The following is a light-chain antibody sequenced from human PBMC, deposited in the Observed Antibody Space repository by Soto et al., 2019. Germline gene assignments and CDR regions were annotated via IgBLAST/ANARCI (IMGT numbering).Light chain of an antibody. CDR3: QQSYSTPPFT. Sequence: DIPMTQSPSSLSASVGDRVTITCRASQSISSYLNWYQQKPGKAPKLLIYAASSLQSGVPSRFSGSGSGTDFTLTISSLQPEDFATYYCQQSYSTPPFTFGQGTKVEIK. J-gene: IGKJ2*01. CDR1: QSISSY. CDR2: AAS. V-gene: IGKV1-39*01.